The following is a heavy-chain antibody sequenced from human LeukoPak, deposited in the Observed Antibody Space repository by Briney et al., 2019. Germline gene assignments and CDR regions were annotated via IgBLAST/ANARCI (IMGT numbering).Heavy chain of an antibody. D-gene: IGHD5-12*01. CDR3: ARGRGGSSGHVPYYQFFALDV. J-gene: IGHJ6*04. CDR1: GFTLSNFA. CDR2: ISSNGGST. V-gene: IGHV3-64*02. Sequence: PGGSLRLSCATSGFTLSNFALHWVRQAPGKGLEHVSAISSNGGSTYYAESVKGRFTISRDNSKGTLFLQMGNLRAEDMAVYYCARGRGGSSGHVPYYQFFALDVWGKGTTVTVSS.